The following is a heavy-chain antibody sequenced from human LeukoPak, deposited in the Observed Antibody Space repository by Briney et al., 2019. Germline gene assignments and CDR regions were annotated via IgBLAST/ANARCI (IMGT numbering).Heavy chain of an antibody. CDR1: GYTFTSYG. CDR2: ISAYNGNT. Sequence: ASVKVSCKASGYTFTSYGISWVRQAPGQGLECMGWISAYNGNTNYVQKLQGRVTMTTDTSTSTAYMELRSLRSDDTAVYYCARDGYYYYYMDVWGKGTTVTISS. V-gene: IGHV1-18*01. J-gene: IGHJ6*03. CDR3: ARDGYYYYYMDV.